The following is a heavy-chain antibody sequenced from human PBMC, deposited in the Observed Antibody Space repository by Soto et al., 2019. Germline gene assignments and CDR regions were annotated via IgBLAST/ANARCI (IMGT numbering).Heavy chain of an antibody. CDR2: IWYDGSNK. V-gene: IGHV3-33*01. D-gene: IGHD3-3*01. J-gene: IGHJ4*02. CDR3: VASYYDFWSGYYMGPWHFDY. Sequence: HPGGSLRLSCAASGFTFSSYGMHWVRQAPGKGLEWVAVIWYDGSNKYYADSVKGRFTISRDNSKNTLYLQMNSLRAEDTAVYYCVASYYDFWSGYYMGPWHFDYWGQGTLVTVS. CDR1: GFTFSSYG.